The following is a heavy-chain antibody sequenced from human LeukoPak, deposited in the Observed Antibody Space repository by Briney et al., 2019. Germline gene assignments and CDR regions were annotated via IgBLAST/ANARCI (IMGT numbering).Heavy chain of an antibody. CDR2: IYSGGST. Sequence: PGGSLRLSCAASGFTFSSYGMHWVRQAPGKGLEWVLVIYSGGSTYYADSVKGRFTISRDNSKNTLYLQMNSLRAEDTAVYYCARGIAVWGQGTLVTVSS. CDR1: GFTFSSYG. V-gene: IGHV3-53*01. CDR3: ARGIAV. D-gene: IGHD6-13*01. J-gene: IGHJ4*02.